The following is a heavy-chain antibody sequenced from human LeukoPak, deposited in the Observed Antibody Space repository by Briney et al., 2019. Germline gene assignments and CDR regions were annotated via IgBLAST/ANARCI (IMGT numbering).Heavy chain of an antibody. CDR3: AKDRYDSSGYYYVGKASYYYYYMDV. CDR2: ISGSGSST. D-gene: IGHD3-22*01. J-gene: IGHJ6*03. V-gene: IGHV3-23*01. Sequence: GGSLRLSCAASGFTFSSYAMSWVRQAPGKGLEWVSAISGSGSSTYYADSVKGRFTISRDNSKNTLYLQMNSLRAEDTAVYYCAKDRYDSSGYYYVGKASYYYYYMDVWGKGTTVTVSS. CDR1: GFTFSSYA.